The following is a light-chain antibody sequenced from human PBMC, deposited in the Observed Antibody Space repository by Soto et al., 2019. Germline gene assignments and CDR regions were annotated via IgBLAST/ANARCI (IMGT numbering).Light chain of an antibody. CDR2: EVS. J-gene: IGLJ1*01. V-gene: IGLV2-14*01. CDR1: SSDIGAYNY. CDR3: NSYTSSSTLYV. Sequence: QSALTQPASVSGSPGQSITISCTGSSSDIGAYNYVSWYQQHPGKAPKLMLHEVSKRPSGVSNRFSGSKSGNTASLTISGLQADDEADYYCNSYTSSSTLYVFGTGTKLTVL.